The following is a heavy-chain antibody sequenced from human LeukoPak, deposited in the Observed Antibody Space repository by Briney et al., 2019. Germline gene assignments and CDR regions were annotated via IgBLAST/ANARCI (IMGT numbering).Heavy chain of an antibody. CDR3: AIISPRITGIAQGDAFDV. Sequence: PSETLSLTCTVSGGSISSGDYSWNWIRQSPGKGLEWIGYIYASGNTYYKPSLRSRVTISVDTSQNQFSLKLSSVTAADTAMYYCAIISPRITGIAQGDAFDVWGQGTMVTVSS. V-gene: IGHV4-30-4*08. J-gene: IGHJ3*01. CDR1: GGSISSGDYS. CDR2: IYASGNT. D-gene: IGHD3-10*01.